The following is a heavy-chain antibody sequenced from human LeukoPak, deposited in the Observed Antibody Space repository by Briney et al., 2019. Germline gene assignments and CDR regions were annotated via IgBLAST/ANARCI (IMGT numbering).Heavy chain of an antibody. Sequence: ASVTVSCKASGYTFTGYYMHWVRQAPGQGLGWMGWINPKSGGTNYAQKFQGRVTMTRDTSISTAYMELSRLRSDDTAVYYGAREAEYYGMDVWGQGTTVTVSS. V-gene: IGHV1-2*02. CDR3: AREAEYYGMDV. CDR1: GYTFTGYY. D-gene: IGHD2/OR15-2a*01. CDR2: INPKSGGT. J-gene: IGHJ6*02.